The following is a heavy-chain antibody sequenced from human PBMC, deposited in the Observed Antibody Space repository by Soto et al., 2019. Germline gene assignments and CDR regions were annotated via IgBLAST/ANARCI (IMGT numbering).Heavy chain of an antibody. CDR2: ISAYNGNT. CDR1: GYTFTSYG. J-gene: IGHJ4*02. V-gene: IGHV1-18*01. Sequence: ASVKVSCKASGYTFTSYGISWVRQAPGQGLEWMGWISAYNGNTNYAQKLQGRVTMTTDTSTSTAYMELRSLRSDDTAVYYCARERSTRVRGADFDYWGQGTLVTVSS. CDR3: ARERSTRVRGADFDY. D-gene: IGHD3-10*01.